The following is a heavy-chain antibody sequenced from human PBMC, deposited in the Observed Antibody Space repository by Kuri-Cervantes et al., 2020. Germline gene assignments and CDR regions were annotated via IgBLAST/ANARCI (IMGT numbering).Heavy chain of an antibody. CDR2: INWNGGST. CDR1: GFTFDDYG. Sequence: GESLKISCAASGFTFDDYGMGWVRQAPGKGLEWVSGINWNGGSTGYADSVKGRFTISRDNAKNTLYLQMNSLRAEDTAVYYCAKALYFDWLSYGYYFDYWGQGTLVTVSS. D-gene: IGHD3-9*01. V-gene: IGHV3-20*04. CDR3: AKALYFDWLSYGYYFDY. J-gene: IGHJ4*02.